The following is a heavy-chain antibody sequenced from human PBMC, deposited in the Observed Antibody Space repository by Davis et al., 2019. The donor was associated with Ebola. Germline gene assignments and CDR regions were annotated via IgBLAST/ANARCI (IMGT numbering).Heavy chain of an antibody. J-gene: IGHJ2*01. CDR2: ISSSSSYI. CDR3: SRGVGGWGGDWYFDL. V-gene: IGHV3-21*01. CDR1: GFTFSSYS. Sequence: PGGSLRLSCAASGFTFSSYSMNWVRQAPGKGLEWVSSISSSSSYIYYADTVKGRFTISRDNAKNSLYLQMNSLSAEDTAVYYCSRGVGGWGGDWYFDLWGRGTLVTVSS. D-gene: IGHD2-21*01.